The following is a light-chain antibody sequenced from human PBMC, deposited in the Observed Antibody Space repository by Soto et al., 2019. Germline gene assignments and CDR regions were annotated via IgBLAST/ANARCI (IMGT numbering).Light chain of an antibody. CDR3: ASWDDRLGAVI. J-gene: IGLJ2*01. V-gene: IGLV1-47*02. CDR2: CNN. CDR1: SSNIGTNY. Sequence: QSVLTQPPSASGTPGQRVTISCSGSSSNIGTNYVYWYKQLPGTAPKLLIYCNNLRPSGVPERISGSKFGTAASLAISGLRSEDEAVYYCASWDDRLGAVIFGGGTKVTVL.